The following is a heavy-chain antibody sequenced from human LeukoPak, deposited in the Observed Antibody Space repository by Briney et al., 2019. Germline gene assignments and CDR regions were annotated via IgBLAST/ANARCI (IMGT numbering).Heavy chain of an antibody. Sequence: GGSLRLSCAASGFTFSSYAMHWVRQAPGKGLECVAVISNDGINKNYADSVKGRFTISRDNSKNTVYLQMNSLRAEDTAVYYCAKLTDGDFWSGYMDYWGQGTLVTVSS. J-gene: IGHJ4*02. CDR3: AKLTDGDFWSGYMDY. V-gene: IGHV3-30*18. CDR2: ISNDGINK. D-gene: IGHD3-3*01. CDR1: GFTFSSYA.